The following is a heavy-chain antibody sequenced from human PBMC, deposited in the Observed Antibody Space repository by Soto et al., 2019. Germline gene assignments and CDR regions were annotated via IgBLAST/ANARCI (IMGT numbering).Heavy chain of an antibody. CDR1: GFTFSSYG. V-gene: IGHV3-30*18. Sequence: PGGSLRLSCAASGFTFSSYGMHWVRQAPGKGLEWVAVISYDGSNKYYADSVKGRFTISRDNSKNTLYLQMNSLRAEDTAVYYCAKDFWVTSSAHSPSLLFDYWGQGTLVTVSS. CDR3: AKDFWVTSSAHSPSLLFDY. D-gene: IGHD3-22*01. J-gene: IGHJ4*02. CDR2: ISYDGSNK.